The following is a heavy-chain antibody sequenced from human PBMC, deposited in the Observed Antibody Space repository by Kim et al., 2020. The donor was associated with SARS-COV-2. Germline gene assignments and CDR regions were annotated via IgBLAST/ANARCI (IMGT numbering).Heavy chain of an antibody. CDR1: GFTFSSYA. J-gene: IGHJ5*02. D-gene: IGHD2-2*02. CDR3: VKGKGYCSSTSCYKGSWFDP. Sequence: GSLRLSCSASGFTFSSYAMHWVRQAPGKGLEYVSAISSNGGSTYYADSVKGRFTISRDNSKNTLYLQMSSLRAEDTAVYYCVKGKGYCSSTSCYKGSWFDPWGQGTLVTVSS. CDR2: ISSNGGST. V-gene: IGHV3-64D*06.